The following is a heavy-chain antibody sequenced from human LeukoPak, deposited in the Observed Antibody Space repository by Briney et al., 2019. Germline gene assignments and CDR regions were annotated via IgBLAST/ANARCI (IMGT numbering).Heavy chain of an antibody. V-gene: IGHV3-23*01. D-gene: IGHD2-15*01. Sequence: GGSLRLSCAASGFTFSSSAMSWVRQVPGKGLEWVSGISASGGSTYYADSVRGRFTISRDNSKNTLYVQMNSLRDEDTAVYYCARSDDEFYRSGGSCSRDYYGMDVWGQGTTVTVSS. CDR3: ARSDDEFYRSGGSCSRDYYGMDV. CDR1: GFTFSSSA. J-gene: IGHJ6*02. CDR2: ISASGGST.